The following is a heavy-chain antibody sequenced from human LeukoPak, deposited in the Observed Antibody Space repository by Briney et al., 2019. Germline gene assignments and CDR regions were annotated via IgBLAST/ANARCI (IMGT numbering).Heavy chain of an antibody. V-gene: IGHV1-69*13. J-gene: IGHJ5*02. CDR2: IIPIFGTA. CDR1: GGTFSSYA. D-gene: IGHD3-3*01. CDR3: ARDGNTIFGVVTDEGWFDP. Sequence: GASVKVSCKASGGTFSSYAISWVRQAPGQGLEWMGGIIPIFGTANYAQKFQGGVTITADESTSTAYMELSSLRSEDTAVYYCARDGNTIFGVVTDEGWFDPWGQGTLVTVSS.